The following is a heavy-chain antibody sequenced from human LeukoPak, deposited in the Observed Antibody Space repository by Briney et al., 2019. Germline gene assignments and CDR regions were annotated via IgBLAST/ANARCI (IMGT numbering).Heavy chain of an antibody. J-gene: IGHJ3*01. CDR2: ISGDGGST. V-gene: IGHV3-43*02. CDR3: VQAMF. Sequence: HPPGKGLEWVSLISGDGGSTYYADPVKGRFTISRDNSKNSLYLQMNSLRTEDTALYYCVQAMFWGQGTMVTVSS.